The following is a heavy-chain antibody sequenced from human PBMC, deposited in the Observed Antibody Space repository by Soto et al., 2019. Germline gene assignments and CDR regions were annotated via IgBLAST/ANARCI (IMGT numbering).Heavy chain of an antibody. D-gene: IGHD3-3*01. CDR3: AIDGDFWIYYSPKGGFTGCAH. J-gene: IGHJ4*02. Sequence: GASVKVSCKASGYNFIVYFIHWVRQAPGQGLEWMARINPNTGATDSAQKFQGRVTMTRDSSINTAYMELTGLGFDDTAVYYCAIDGDFWIYYSPKGGFTGCAHSGQGTQLTVPS. CDR1: GYNFIVYF. V-gene: IGHV1-2*06. CDR2: INPNTGAT.